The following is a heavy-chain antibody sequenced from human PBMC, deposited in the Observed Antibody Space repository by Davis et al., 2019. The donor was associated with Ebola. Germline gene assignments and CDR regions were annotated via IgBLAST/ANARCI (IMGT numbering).Heavy chain of an antibody. CDR3: ARGVVVAATPWFDP. CDR2: ISGSGGST. D-gene: IGHD2-15*01. V-gene: IGHV3-23*01. Sequence: GGSLRLSCAASGFTFSSNATSWVRQAPRKGLEWVSAISGSGGSTYYADSVKGRFTISRDNSKNTPYLQMNSLRAEDTAVYYCARGVVVAATPWFDPWGQGTLVTVSS. CDR1: GFTFSSNA. J-gene: IGHJ5*02.